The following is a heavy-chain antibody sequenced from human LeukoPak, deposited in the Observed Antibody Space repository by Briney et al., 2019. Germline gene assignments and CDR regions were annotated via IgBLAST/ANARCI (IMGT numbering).Heavy chain of an antibody. J-gene: IGHJ4*02. CDR2: INSDGSST. D-gene: IGHD4-23*01. Sequence: GGSLRLSCAASGFTFSSYWTHWVRQAPGKGLVWVSRINSDGSSTSYADSVKGRFTISRDNAKNTLYLQMNSLRAEDTAVYYCAKADYGGNPEGYWGQGTLVTVSS. CDR3: AKADYGGNPEGY. V-gene: IGHV3-74*01. CDR1: GFTFSSYW.